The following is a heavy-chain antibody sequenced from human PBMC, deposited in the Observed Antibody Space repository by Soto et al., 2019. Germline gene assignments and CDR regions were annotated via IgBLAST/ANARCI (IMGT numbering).Heavy chain of an antibody. D-gene: IGHD3-10*01. Sequence: ASVKVSCKASGYMFISYGINWVRQAPGQGLEWMGWISAYNGNIKYAQNLQGRVTMATDTSTSTAYMEMRSLRSDDTAVYYCVRDLDGSGSYYTDYWGPGTLVTVSS. CDR2: ISAYNGNI. CDR3: VRDLDGSGSYYTDY. J-gene: IGHJ4*02. V-gene: IGHV1-18*01. CDR1: GYMFISYG.